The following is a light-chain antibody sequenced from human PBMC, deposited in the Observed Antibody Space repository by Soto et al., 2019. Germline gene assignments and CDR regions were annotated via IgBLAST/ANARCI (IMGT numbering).Light chain of an antibody. CDR1: QSVSSRY. Sequence: EILLTQSPSTLSLSPGERATLSCRASQSVSSRYLAWYQQKPGQAPRLLIYGASSRATGIPDRFSGSGSGTDFTLTISSLEPEDFAVYYCQQYNNWPPITLGQGTRLEIK. J-gene: IGKJ5*01. V-gene: IGKV3-20*01. CDR3: QQYNNWPPIT. CDR2: GAS.